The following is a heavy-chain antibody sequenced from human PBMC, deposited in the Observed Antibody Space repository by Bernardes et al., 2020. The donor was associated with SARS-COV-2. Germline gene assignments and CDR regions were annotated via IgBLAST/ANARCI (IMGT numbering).Heavy chain of an antibody. Sequence: GGSLRLSCAASGFTFSDYYMSWIRQAPGKGLEWVSYISSSSSYTNYADSVKGRFTISRDNAKNSLYLQMNSLRAEDTAVYYCAGGAYSSTTPYYYYGMDVWGQGTTVTVSS. CDR2: ISSSSSYT. CDR1: GFTFSDYY. V-gene: IGHV3-11*06. D-gene: IGHD6-13*01. J-gene: IGHJ6*02. CDR3: AGGAYSSTTPYYYYGMDV.